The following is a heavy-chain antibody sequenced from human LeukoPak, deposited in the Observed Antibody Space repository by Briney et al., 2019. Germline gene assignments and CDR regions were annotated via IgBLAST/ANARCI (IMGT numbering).Heavy chain of an antibody. D-gene: IGHD7-27*01. CDR2: INPNSGGT. Sequence: ASVKVSCKASGYTFISYYMHWVRQAPGQGLEWMGWINPNSGGTNYAQKFLGRVTMTRDTSISTAYMELSRLRSDDTAVYYCARGPHWDPHFDYWGQGTLVTVSS. CDR3: ARGPHWDPHFDY. CDR1: GYTFISYY. J-gene: IGHJ4*02. V-gene: IGHV1-2*02.